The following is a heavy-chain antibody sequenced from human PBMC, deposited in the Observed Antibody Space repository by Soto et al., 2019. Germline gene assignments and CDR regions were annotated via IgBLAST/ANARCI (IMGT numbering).Heavy chain of an antibody. CDR2: ISGYSGNT. Sequence: QVQLVQSGAELKKPGASVKVSCRASGYTFTGYGISWVRQAPGQGLEWMGWISGYSGNTKFAERLQGRVTMTTDTSRCTAYMQLRSLTLDDSPVSYCAPDRGPQAVKYYDILTVYYYAGYYYVVEVWGQATAVTVSS. CDR3: APDRGPQAVKYYDILTVYYYAGYYYVVEV. V-gene: IGHV1-18*01. D-gene: IGHD3-9*01. J-gene: IGHJ6*02. CDR1: GYTFTGYG.